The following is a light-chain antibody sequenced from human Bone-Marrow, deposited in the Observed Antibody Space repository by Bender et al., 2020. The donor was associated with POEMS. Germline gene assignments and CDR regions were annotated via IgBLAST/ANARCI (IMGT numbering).Light chain of an antibody. V-gene: IGLV2-23*02. Sequence: QSALTQPASVSGSPGQSITIACTGTIINFGTYHLVSWFQHHPGNAPKLMINDVSNRPSGVSNRFSGSRSGNTASLIISRLQAEDEAYYYCCSYAGSSTWVFGGGTKLTVL. CDR1: IINFGTYHL. CDR3: CSYAGSSTWV. J-gene: IGLJ3*02. CDR2: DVS.